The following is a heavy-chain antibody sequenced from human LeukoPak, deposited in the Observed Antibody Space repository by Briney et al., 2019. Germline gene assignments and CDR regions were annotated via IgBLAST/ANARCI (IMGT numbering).Heavy chain of an antibody. CDR1: GFTFSNYL. Sequence: GGSLRVSCATSGFTFSNYLMSWVRQAPGKGLEWVANIKEDGGAKWYVDSVRGRFTISRDNAKNSLYLQMDSLRAEDTAVYYCARDRESNWYPYLDAWGQGTLVTVSS. V-gene: IGHV3-7*01. CDR3: ARDRESNWYPYLDA. J-gene: IGHJ4*02. CDR2: IKEDGGAK. D-gene: IGHD6-13*01.